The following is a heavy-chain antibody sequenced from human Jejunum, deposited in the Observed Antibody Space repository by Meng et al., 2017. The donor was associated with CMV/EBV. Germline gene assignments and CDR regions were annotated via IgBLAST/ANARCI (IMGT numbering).Heavy chain of an antibody. D-gene: IGHD3-3*01. CDR1: GFDFQTTT. V-gene: IGHV3-33*06. Sequence: SCAASGFDFQTTTIEWVRQAPAPKLKWMAVIFSTFLLPSYSPSLHPRFTISRDNFNDTLYLQMDSLRVEDTAVYYCANPYDASGLWGQGTLVTVSS. CDR2: IFSTFLLP. CDR3: ANPYDASGL. J-gene: IGHJ4*02.